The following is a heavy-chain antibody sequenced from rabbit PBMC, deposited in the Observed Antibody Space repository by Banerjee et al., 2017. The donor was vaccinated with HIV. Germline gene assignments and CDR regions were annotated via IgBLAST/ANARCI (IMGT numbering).Heavy chain of an antibody. CDR1: GFSFSSSYW. D-gene: IGHD4-1*01. V-gene: IGHV1S45*01. Sequence: QEQLVESGGDLVKPEGSLTLTCTASGFSFSSSYWIYWVRQAPGKGLEWIGYIYTGSGTTDYASWAKGRFTITRSTSLNTVTLQMTYLTGADTATYFCARYSSGWDYFDLWGQGTLVTVS. J-gene: IGHJ4*01. CDR2: IYTGSGTT. CDR3: ARYSSGWDYFDL.